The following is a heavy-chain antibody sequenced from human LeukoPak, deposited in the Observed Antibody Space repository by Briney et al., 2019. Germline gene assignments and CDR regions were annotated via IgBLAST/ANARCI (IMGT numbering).Heavy chain of an antibody. CDR2: IYYIGNT. V-gene: IGHV4-59*08. J-gene: IGHJ5*01. Sequence: SETLSLTCTVSGGSIRSHYWSWIRQPPGKGLEWIGYIYYIGNTNYNPSLKSRVTISVDTSKNQFSLKLSSVTAADTAVYYCARLYYDILTGYFYLDSWGQGTLVTVSS. CDR1: GGSIRSHY. D-gene: IGHD3-9*01. CDR3: ARLYYDILTGYFYLDS.